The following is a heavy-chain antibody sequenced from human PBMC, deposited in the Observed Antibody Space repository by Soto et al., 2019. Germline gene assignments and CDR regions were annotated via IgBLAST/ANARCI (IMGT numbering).Heavy chain of an antibody. CDR3: GGSYARYYGMDV. CDR2: INSDGSST. D-gene: IGHD1-26*01. J-gene: IGHJ6*02. V-gene: IGHV3-74*01. Sequence: GGSLRLSCAASGFTFSSYWMHWVRQAPGKGLVWVSRINSDGSSTSYADSVKGRFTISRDNAKNTLNLQMNSLRAEDTAVYYCGGSYARYYGMDVWGQGTTVTVSS. CDR1: GFTFSSYW.